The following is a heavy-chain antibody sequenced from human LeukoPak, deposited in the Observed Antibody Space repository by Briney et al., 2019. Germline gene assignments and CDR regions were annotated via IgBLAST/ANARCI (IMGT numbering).Heavy chain of an antibody. CDR3: ARHPTGKYYYDSSGYFDYYYMDV. CDR1: GGSFSGYY. D-gene: IGHD3-22*01. CDR2: INHSGST. J-gene: IGHJ6*03. V-gene: IGHV4-34*01. Sequence: SETLSLTCALYGGSFSGYYWSWIHQPPGKGLEWIGEINHSGSTNYNPSPKSRVTISVDTSKNQFSMKLSSVTAADTAVYYCARHPTGKYYYDSSGYFDYYYMDVWGKGTTVTISS.